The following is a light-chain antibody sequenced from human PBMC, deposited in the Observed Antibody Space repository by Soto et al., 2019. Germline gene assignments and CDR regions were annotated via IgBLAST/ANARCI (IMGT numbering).Light chain of an antibody. J-gene: IGKJ1*01. CDR2: GAS. CDR1: QSIGAW. V-gene: IGKV1-12*01. Sequence: DLQMTQSPSSVSASVGDRVTITCRASQSIGAWLVWYQQKPGKAPKLLMSGASRLQSGVPSRFSGTGSGTDFTLTISNLQPEDFATYYCQQSSRFPVTFGQGTKVEIK. CDR3: QQSSRFPVT.